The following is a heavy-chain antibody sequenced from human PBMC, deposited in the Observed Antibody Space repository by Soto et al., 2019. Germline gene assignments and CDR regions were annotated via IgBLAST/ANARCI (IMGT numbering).Heavy chain of an antibody. Sequence: HPGGSLRLSCSASGFTFSSYAMHWVRQAPGKGLEYVSAISSNGGSTYYADSVKGRFTISRDNAKNSLYLQMNSLRAEDTALYYCAKDYHFDWLSYFDYWGQGTLVTVSS. V-gene: IGHV3-64*04. CDR3: AKDYHFDWLSYFDY. J-gene: IGHJ4*02. D-gene: IGHD3-9*01. CDR2: ISSNGGST. CDR1: GFTFSSYA.